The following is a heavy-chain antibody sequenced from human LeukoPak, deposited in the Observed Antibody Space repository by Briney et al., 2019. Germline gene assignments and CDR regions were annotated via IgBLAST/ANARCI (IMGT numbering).Heavy chain of an antibody. D-gene: IGHD6-13*01. Sequence: GGSQRLSCAACGFIFSSYEMKWVRQARGKGEEWVLYISSSGSTIYYADSVKGRFIISRDNAKTSLYLHMNSVRTEQPAVYYYAWVCIAAAGIAFPFDCWRQGTLVTVCS. CDR2: ISSSGSTI. J-gene: IGHJ4*02. CDR3: AWVCIAAAGIAFPFDC. V-gene: IGHV3-48*03. CDR1: GFIFSSYE.